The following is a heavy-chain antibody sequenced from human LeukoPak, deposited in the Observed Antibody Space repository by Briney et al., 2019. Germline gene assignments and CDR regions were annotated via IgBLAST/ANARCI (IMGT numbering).Heavy chain of an antibody. CDR1: GGSISSSSYY. J-gene: IGHJ5*02. CDR3: ARMRTVTTCWFDP. CDR2: IYYSGST. V-gene: IGHV4-39*01. D-gene: IGHD4-11*01. Sequence: PSETLSLTCTVAGGSISSSSYYWGWIRQPPGKGLEWIGSIYYSGSTYYNPSLKSRVSITVDTSKNQFSLKLSSVTAADTAVYYCARMRTVTTCWFDPWGQGTLVTVSS.